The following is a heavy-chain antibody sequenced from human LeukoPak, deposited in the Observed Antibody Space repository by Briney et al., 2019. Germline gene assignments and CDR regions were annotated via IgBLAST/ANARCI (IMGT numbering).Heavy chain of an antibody. CDR2: MNPNSGNT. CDR1: GYTFTSYN. J-gene: IGHJ4*02. V-gene: IGHV1-8*01. D-gene: IGHD2-15*01. CDR3: ARYCSGGSCYSGFDY. Sequence: ASVKVSCKASGYTFTSYNINWVRQATGQGLEWMGWMNPNSGNTGSEQKFQGRVTMTRITSTGTAYMELSSLRSEDTAVYYCARYCSGGSCYSGFDYWGQGTLVTVSS.